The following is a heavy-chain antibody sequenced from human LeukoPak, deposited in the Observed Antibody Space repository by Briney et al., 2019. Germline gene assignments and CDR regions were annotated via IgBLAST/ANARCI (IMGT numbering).Heavy chain of an antibody. CDR1: GGSISSGGYY. D-gene: IGHD6-13*01. V-gene: IGHV4-30-2*01. J-gene: IGHJ4*02. Sequence: SETLSLTCTVSGGSISSGGYYWSWIRQPPGKGLEWIGYIYHSGSTYYNPSLKSRVTISVDRSKNQFSLKLSSVTAADTAVYYCARGGGGAAAGTLFDYWGQGTLVTVSS. CDR3: ARGGGGAAAGTLFDY. CDR2: IYHSGST.